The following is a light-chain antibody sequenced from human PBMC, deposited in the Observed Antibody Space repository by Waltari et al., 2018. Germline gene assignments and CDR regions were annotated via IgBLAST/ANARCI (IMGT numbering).Light chain of an antibody. Sequence: EIVMTQSPATLSVSSGEAATLSCRASRAIANNLAWYQQKPGQALRLHIYDASTRATGIPARFSGSWSGTEFTLTITSLQSEDSAVYFCQQFNTGYSFGQGTKLEIK. CDR1: RAIANN. V-gene: IGKV3-15*01. CDR3: QQFNTGYS. CDR2: DAS. J-gene: IGKJ2*01.